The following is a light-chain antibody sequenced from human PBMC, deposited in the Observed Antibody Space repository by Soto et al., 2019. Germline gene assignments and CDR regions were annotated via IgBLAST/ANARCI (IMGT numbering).Light chain of an antibody. CDR1: SSDFGTYSR. Sequence: QSVLTQPPSVSGSPGQSVTISCTGSSSDFGTYSRVAWYQQPPGTAPKLMIYEVSNRPSGVPDRFSGSKSGDTASLTISGLQAEDEADYYCSSYTSSNTLVFGGGTKLTVL. CDR2: EVS. J-gene: IGLJ3*02. V-gene: IGLV2-18*02. CDR3: SSYTSSNTLV.